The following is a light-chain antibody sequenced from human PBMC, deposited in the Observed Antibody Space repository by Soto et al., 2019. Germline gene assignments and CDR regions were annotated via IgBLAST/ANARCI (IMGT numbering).Light chain of an antibody. CDR1: SSDVGGYNY. Sequence: QSALTQPASVSGSPGQSITISCTGTSSDVGGYNYVSWYQQHPGKAPKLMIYDVSNRPSGISNRFSGSKSGNTASLTIFGLQAEDEADYYCTSYTSSGTVLFGGGTKLTVL. V-gene: IGLV2-14*01. CDR2: DVS. J-gene: IGLJ3*02. CDR3: TSYTSSGTVL.